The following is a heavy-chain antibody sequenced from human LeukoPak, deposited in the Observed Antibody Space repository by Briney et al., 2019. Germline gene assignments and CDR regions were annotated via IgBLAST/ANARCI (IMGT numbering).Heavy chain of an antibody. CDR1: GFTFTDYG. D-gene: IGHD3-16*02. CDR3: ARDFELSH. J-gene: IGHJ4*02. V-gene: IGHV3-33*01. CDR2: IRYDGSTI. Sequence: GGSLRLSCASSGFTFTDYGMHWVRQAPGRGLEWVAVIRYDGSTIYYADSVKGRFAISRDNSKSTLYLQMNSLRAEDTAMYYCARDFELSHWGQGTLVTVSS.